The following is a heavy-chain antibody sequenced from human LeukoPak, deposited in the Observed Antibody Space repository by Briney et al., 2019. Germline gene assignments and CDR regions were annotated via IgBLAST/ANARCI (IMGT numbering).Heavy chain of an antibody. V-gene: IGHV1-46*01. J-gene: IGHJ4*02. CDR2: INPSGGST. CDR3: ARGLFGRGYCSGGSCYAIGY. Sequence: ASVKVSCKTSGYSFTNYYMHWVRQAPGQGLEWMGIINPSGGSTNYAQKFQGRVTMTRNTSISTAYMELSSLRSEDTAVYYCARGLFGRGYCSGGSCYAIGYWGQGTLVTVSS. D-gene: IGHD2-15*01. CDR1: GYSFTNYY.